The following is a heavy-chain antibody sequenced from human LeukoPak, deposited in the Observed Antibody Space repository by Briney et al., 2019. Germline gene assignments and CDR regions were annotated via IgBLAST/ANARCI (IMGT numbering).Heavy chain of an antibody. CDR3: ARGRYYDFWSGSQVGFDY. V-gene: IGHV4-34*01. CDR1: GGSFSGFY. J-gene: IGHJ4*02. CDR2: INHSGST. Sequence: PSETLSLTCAVYGGSFSGFYWSWIRQPPGKGLEWIGEINHSGSTNYNPSLKSRVTISVDTSKKQFSLKLSSVTAADTAVYYCARGRYYDFWSGSQVGFDYWGQGTLVTVSS. D-gene: IGHD3-3*01.